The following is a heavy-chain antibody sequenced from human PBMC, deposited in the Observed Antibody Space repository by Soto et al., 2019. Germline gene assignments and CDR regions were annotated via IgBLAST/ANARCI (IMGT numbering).Heavy chain of an antibody. CDR2: ITDNGGRT. J-gene: IGHJ4*02. D-gene: IGHD3-22*01. CDR3: TKDTPLYDSPPYFDF. V-gene: IGHV3-23*01. CDR1: GLTFSDYA. Sequence: GSSLRLSCAASGLTFSDYAMGWVRQAPGKGLEWVSSITDNGGRTDYADSVKGRFTISRDNSKNRLYLQMNSLRADDTAVYYCTKDTPLYDSPPYFDFWGQGTLVTVS.